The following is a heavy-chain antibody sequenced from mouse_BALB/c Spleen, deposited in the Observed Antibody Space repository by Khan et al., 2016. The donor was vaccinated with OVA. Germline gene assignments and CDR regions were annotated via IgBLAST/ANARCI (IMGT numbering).Heavy chain of an antibody. D-gene: IGHD1-1*02. V-gene: IGHV1-87*01. Sequence: VQLQESGAELARPGASVKLSCKASGYTFTRYWMQWVKQRPGQGLELIGAIFPGDGETKYTQKFKDKATLTAEKSSSTAYMQLSSLASEDSAVYYCASHYGHYFDYWGQGTTLTVSS. CDR1: GYTFTRYW. CDR2: IFPGDGET. CDR3: ASHYGHYFDY. J-gene: IGHJ2*01.